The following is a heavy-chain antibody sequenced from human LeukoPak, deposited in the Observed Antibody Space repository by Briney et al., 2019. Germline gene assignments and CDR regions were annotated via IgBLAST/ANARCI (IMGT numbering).Heavy chain of an antibody. Sequence: SETLSLTCTVSGGSISSHYWRWIRQPPGKGLEWIGYIYYSGSTNYNPSLKSRVTISVDTSKNQFSLKLSSVTAADTAVYYCARVVSGWFDPWGQGTLVTVSS. CDR3: ARVVSGWFDP. V-gene: IGHV4-59*11. CDR2: IYYSGST. J-gene: IGHJ5*02. CDR1: GGSISSHY. D-gene: IGHD3-10*01.